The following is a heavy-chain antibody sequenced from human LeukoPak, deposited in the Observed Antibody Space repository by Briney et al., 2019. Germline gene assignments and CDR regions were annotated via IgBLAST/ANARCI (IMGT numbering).Heavy chain of an antibody. CDR3: AQKGGTDH. V-gene: IGHV3-48*02. Sequence: GGSLRLSCAASGFTFSRFGMNWVRQAPGKGLEWISYISSTSSAMYYADSVKGRFTISRDNAKNSLYLQMSSLRDEDTAVYYCAQKGGTDHWGQGTLVTVTS. CDR1: GFTFSRFG. D-gene: IGHD2-15*01. J-gene: IGHJ4*02. CDR2: ISSTSSAM.